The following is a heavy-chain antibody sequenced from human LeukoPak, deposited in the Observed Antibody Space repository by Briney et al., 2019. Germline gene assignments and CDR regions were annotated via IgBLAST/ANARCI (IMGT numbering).Heavy chain of an antibody. D-gene: IGHD6-19*01. J-gene: IGHJ5*02. CDR2: INPNSGGT. Sequence: GASVKVSCKASGYTFTGYYMHWVQQAPGQGLEWMGWINPNSGGTNYAQKFQGRVTMTRDTSISTAYMELSRLRSDDTAVYYCASIAVAGTTSPNWFDPWGQGTLVTVSS. V-gene: IGHV1-2*02. CDR1: GYTFTGYY. CDR3: ASIAVAGTTSPNWFDP.